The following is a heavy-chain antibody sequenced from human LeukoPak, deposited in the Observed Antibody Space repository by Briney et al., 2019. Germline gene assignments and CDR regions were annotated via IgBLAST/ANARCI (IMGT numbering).Heavy chain of an antibody. CDR1: GGSISSYY. D-gene: IGHD4-17*01. V-gene: IGHV4-59*01. Sequence: SETLSLTCTVSGGSISSYYWSWIREPPGRGLEWIGYIYYSGSTNYNPSLKSRVTISGDTSKNQFSLKLSSVTAADTAVYYCARGYGDYYFDYWGQGTLVTVSS. J-gene: IGHJ4*02. CDR3: ARGYGDYYFDY. CDR2: IYYSGST.